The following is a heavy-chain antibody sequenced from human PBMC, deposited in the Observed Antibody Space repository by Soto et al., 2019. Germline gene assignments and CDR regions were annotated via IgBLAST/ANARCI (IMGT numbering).Heavy chain of an antibody. D-gene: IGHD6-19*01. CDR2: IWYDGSNK. CDR3: ARDQQWLIDY. V-gene: IGHV3-33*01. Sequence: GGSLRLSCAASGFTFSSYGMHWVRQAPGKGLEWAAVIWYDGSNKYYADSVKGRFTISRDNSKNTLYLQMNSLRAEDTAVYYCARDQQWLIDYWGQGTLVTVSS. J-gene: IGHJ4*02. CDR1: GFTFSSYG.